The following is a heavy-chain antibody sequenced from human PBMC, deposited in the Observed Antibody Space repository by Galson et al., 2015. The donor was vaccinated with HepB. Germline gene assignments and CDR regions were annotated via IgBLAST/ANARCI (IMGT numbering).Heavy chain of an antibody. CDR1: GFGFSHAW. D-gene: IGHD2-2*01. J-gene: IGHJ3*02. CDR3: TTNFSSSSCLGDGAFHI. CDR2: IKSKISGGTT. V-gene: IGHV3-15*01. Sequence: SLRLSCAASGFGFSHAWMSWVRQAPGKGLEWVGRIKSKISGGTTDYAAPVEGRFTISRDDSKNTLYLQMNSLRTEDTAIYFCTTNFSSSSCLGDGAFHIWGQGTMVTVSP.